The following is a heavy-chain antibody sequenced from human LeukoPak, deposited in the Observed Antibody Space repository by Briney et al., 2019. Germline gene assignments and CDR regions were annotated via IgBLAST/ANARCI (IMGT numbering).Heavy chain of an antibody. CDR1: GGSISSGGYY. J-gene: IGHJ4*02. Sequence: SETLSLTCTVSGGSISSGGYYWSWIRQHPGRGLEWIGYIYYSGSTYCNPSLKSRVTISVGTSKNQFSLKLSSVTAADTAVYYCARDKGGYYDSSGYYHWGQGTLVTVSS. D-gene: IGHD3-22*01. V-gene: IGHV4-31*03. CDR2: IYYSGST. CDR3: ARDKGGYYDSSGYYH.